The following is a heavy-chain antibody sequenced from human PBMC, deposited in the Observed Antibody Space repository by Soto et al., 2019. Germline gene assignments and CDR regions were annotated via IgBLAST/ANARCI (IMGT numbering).Heavy chain of an antibody. Sequence: QLQLQESGSGLVKPSQTLSLTCAVSGGSISSGGYSWSLIRQPPGKGLEWIGYIYHSGSTYCNPSLKSRVTISIYRSKNQFSLKLSSVTAADTAVYSCARGAPVVNDYWGQGTLVTVSS. V-gene: IGHV4-30-2*01. CDR2: IYHSGST. CDR1: GGSISSGGYS. J-gene: IGHJ4*02. D-gene: IGHD3-22*01. CDR3: ARGAPVVNDY.